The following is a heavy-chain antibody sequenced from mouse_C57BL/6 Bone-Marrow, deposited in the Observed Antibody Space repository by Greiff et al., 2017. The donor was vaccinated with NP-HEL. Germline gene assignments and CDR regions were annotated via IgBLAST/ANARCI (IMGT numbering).Heavy chain of an antibody. J-gene: IGHJ3*01. Sequence: QVHVKQPGAELVMPGASVKLSCKASGYTFTSYWMHWVKQRPGQGLEWIGEIDPSDSYTNYNQKFKGKSTLTVDKSSSTAYMQLSSLTSEDSAVYYCARPLDGYYVDWGQGTLVTVSA. D-gene: IGHD2-3*01. CDR3: ARPLDGYYVD. V-gene: IGHV1-69*01. CDR1: GYTFTSYW. CDR2: IDPSDSYT.